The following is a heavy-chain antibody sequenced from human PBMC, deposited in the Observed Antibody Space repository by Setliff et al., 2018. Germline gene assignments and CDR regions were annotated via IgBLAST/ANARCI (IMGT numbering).Heavy chain of an antibody. CDR1: GDSISSRRSY. CDR3: ARMSGFQYMDV. Sequence: SETLSLTCTVSGDSISSRRSYWGWFRQPAGKGLEWIGQIYTSWSTNYDPSLKSRVTISLDTSKNQFSLSLSSVTAADTAVYYCARMSGFQYMDVWGKGTTVTVSS. V-gene: IGHV4-61*09. CDR2: IYTSWST. D-gene: IGHD3-3*01. J-gene: IGHJ6*03.